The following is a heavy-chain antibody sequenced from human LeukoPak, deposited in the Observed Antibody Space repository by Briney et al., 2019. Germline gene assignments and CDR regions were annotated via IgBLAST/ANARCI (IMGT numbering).Heavy chain of an antibody. CDR3: ARIYGSGRGDAFDI. D-gene: IGHD3-10*01. CDR1: GYTFTDYY. V-gene: IGHV1-69-2*01. Sequence: ASVKVSCKVSGYTFTDYYMHWVQQDPGKGLEWMGLVDPEDGETIYAEKFQGRVTITADTSTDTAYMELSSLRSEDTAVYYCARIYGSGRGDAFDIWGQGTMVTVSS. J-gene: IGHJ3*02. CDR2: VDPEDGET.